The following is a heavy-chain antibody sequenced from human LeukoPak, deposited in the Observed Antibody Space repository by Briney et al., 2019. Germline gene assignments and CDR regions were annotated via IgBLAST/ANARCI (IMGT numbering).Heavy chain of an antibody. CDR2: INAGNGNT. CDR1: GYTFTSYA. CDR3: ARDRYSSGRYAPDY. D-gene: IGHD6-19*01. Sequence: ASVKVSCKASGYTFTSYAMHWVRQAPGQRLELMGWINAGNGNTKYSQKFQGRVTITRDTSASTAYMELSSLRSEDTAVYYCARDRYSSGRYAPDYWGQGTLVTVSS. V-gene: IGHV1-3*01. J-gene: IGHJ4*02.